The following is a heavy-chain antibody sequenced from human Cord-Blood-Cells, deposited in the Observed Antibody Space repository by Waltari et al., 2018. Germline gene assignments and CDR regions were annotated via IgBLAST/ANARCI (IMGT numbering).Heavy chain of an antibody. CDR1: GGTFSSYA. J-gene: IGHJ6*02. CDR3: ATEITYDYSNYYYGMDV. CDR2: IIPILGTA. D-gene: IGHD4-4*01. V-gene: IGHV1-69*06. Sequence: QVQLVQSGAEVKKPGSSVKVSCKASGGTFSSYAISWVRQAPGQGRGWMGGIIPILGTANNAQKYQGRVTITADKSTSTAYMELRSLRSEDTAVYYCATEITYDYSNYYYGMDVWGQGTTVTVSS.